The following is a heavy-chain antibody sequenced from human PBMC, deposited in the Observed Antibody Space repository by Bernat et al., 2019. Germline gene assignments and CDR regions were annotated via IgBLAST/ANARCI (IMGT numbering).Heavy chain of an antibody. CDR1: GFTFSSYG. D-gene: IGHD5-18*01. Sequence: QVQLVESGGGVVQPGRSLRLSCAASGFTFSSYGMHWVRQAPGKGLEWVAVISYVGSNKYYADSVKGRFTISRDNSKNTLYLQMNSLRAEDTAVYYCAKDQGYSYDFDYWGQGTLVTVSS. CDR3: AKDQGYSYDFDY. J-gene: IGHJ4*02. CDR2: ISYVGSNK. V-gene: IGHV3-30*18.